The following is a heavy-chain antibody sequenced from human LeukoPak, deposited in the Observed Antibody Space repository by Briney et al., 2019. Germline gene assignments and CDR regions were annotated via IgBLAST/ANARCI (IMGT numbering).Heavy chain of an antibody. CDR1: GGSNSSSSYY. Sequence: SETLSLTCTVSGGSNSSSSYYWGWIRQPPGKGLEWIGSIYYSGSTYYNPSLKSRVTISVDTSKNQFSLKLSSVTAADTAVYYCASLQPDAFDIWGQGTMVTVSS. J-gene: IGHJ3*02. V-gene: IGHV4-39*01. CDR2: IYYSGST. CDR3: ASLQPDAFDI. D-gene: IGHD1-1*01.